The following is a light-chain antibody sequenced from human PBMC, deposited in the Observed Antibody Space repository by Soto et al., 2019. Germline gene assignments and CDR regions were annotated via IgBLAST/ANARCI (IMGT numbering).Light chain of an antibody. CDR3: CSHAGSSSWV. CDR1: NSNIGNNY. J-gene: IGLJ3*02. Sequence: QSVLTQPPSVSAAPGQRVTISCSGSNSNIGNNYVSWYQHLPGTAPKLLIYDDVKRPSGIPDRFSGSKSGTSVTLGITGLQTGDEADYYCCSHAGSSSWVFGGGTKLTVL. CDR2: DDV. V-gene: IGLV1-51*01.